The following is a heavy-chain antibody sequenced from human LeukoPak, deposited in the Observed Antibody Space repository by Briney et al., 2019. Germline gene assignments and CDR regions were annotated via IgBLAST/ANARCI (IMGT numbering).Heavy chain of an antibody. Sequence: ASVKVSCKASGYTFSSYGFSWVRQAPGQGLEWMGWISAYNGNTNYAQKLQGRVTMTTDTSTSTAYMELRSLRSDDTAVYYCARDNRRSIAVAGSDYWGQGTLVTVSS. CDR1: GYTFSSYG. CDR2: ISAYNGNT. CDR3: ARDNRRSIAVAGSDY. J-gene: IGHJ4*02. V-gene: IGHV1-18*01. D-gene: IGHD6-19*01.